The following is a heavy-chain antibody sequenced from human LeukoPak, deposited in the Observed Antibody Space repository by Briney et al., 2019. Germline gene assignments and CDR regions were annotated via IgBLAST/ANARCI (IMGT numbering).Heavy chain of an antibody. CDR1: GYTFTSYG. Sequence: GSVKVSCKASGYTFTSYGISWVLQAPGQGLEWMGWISAYNGNTNYAQKLQGRVTMTTDTSTSTAYMELRSLRSDDTAVYYCARDKEYYGSGSYYILGYWGQGTLVTVSS. CDR2: ISAYNGNT. V-gene: IGHV1-18*04. CDR3: ARDKEYYGSGSYYILGY. D-gene: IGHD3-10*01. J-gene: IGHJ4*02.